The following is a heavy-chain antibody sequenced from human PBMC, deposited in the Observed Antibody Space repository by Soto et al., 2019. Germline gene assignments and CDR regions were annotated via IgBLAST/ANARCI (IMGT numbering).Heavy chain of an antibody. CDR3: ASGEFLSYDDY. J-gene: IGHJ4*02. D-gene: IGHD3-16*01. CDR2: INARNGNT. V-gene: IGHV1-3*01. Sequence: QVKLVQSGAEVKKPGASVKVSCKASGYTFTSYAMHWVRQAPGQRLEWMGWINARNGNTKYSQKFQGRVTITRDTSATTAYMDLSSLRSEDTAVYYCASGEFLSYDDYWGQGTLVTVSS. CDR1: GYTFTSYA.